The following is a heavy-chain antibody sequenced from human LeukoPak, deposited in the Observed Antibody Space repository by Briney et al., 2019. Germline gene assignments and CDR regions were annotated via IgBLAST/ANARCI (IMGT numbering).Heavy chain of an antibody. J-gene: IGHJ4*02. V-gene: IGHV1-69*01. Sequence: SVKVSCKASGGTFSSYAISWVRQAPGQGLEWMGGIIPIFGTANYAQKFQGRVTITADESTSAAYMELSSLRSEDTAVYYCAREPRVHHIYYFDYWGQGTLVTVSS. CDR3: AREPRVHHIYYFDY. D-gene: IGHD1-1*01. CDR1: GGTFSSYA. CDR2: IIPIFGTA.